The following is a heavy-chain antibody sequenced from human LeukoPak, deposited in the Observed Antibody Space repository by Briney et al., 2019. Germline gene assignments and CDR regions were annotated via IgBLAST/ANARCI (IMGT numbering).Heavy chain of an antibody. CDR3: ARDKGDYDTSGSLFVF. CDR1: GFTFGRYW. J-gene: IGHJ4*02. D-gene: IGHD3-22*01. V-gene: IGHV3-7*03. Sequence: AGGSLRLSCAASGFTFGRYWMSWVRQVPRKGLEWVANIKQDGSEKYYVDSVKGRFTISRDNAKNSLYLQMNSLRAEDTAVYYCARDKGDYDTSGSLFVFGGQGTLVTVSS. CDR2: IKQDGSEK.